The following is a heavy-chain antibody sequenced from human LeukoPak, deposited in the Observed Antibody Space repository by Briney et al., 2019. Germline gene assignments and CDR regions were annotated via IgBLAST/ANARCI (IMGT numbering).Heavy chain of an antibody. CDR1: GFTFSSYG. V-gene: IGHV3-30*03. Sequence: QPGGSLRLSCAASGFTFSSYGMNWVRQAPGKGLEWVAVISYDGSNKYYADSVKGRFTISRENSKNTLYLQMNSLRAEDTAVYYCATSLMIMSGPRGYWGHGTLVTVSS. CDR2: ISYDGSNK. CDR3: ATSLMIMSGPRGY. J-gene: IGHJ4*01. D-gene: IGHD3-16*01.